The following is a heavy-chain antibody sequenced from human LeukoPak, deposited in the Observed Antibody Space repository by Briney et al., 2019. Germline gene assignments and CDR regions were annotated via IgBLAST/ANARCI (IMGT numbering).Heavy chain of an antibody. D-gene: IGHD3-16*01. J-gene: IGHJ4*02. Sequence: PGGSLRLSCAASGFAFSTYWMHWVRQAPGKGLVWVSRIKSDGSSTTYADFVKGRFTVSRDNAKNTLYLQMSSLRAEDTAMYFCARGGGGGSSGGDCWGQGTLVTVSS. CDR3: ARGGGGGSSGGDC. CDR1: GFAFSTYW. CDR2: IKSDGSST. V-gene: IGHV3-74*03.